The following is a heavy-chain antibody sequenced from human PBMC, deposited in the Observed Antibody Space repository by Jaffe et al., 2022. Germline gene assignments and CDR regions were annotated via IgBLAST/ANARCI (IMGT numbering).Heavy chain of an antibody. CDR2: IYPGDSDT. V-gene: IGHV5-51*03. J-gene: IGHJ5*02. Sequence: EVQLVQSGAEVKKPGESLKISCKGSGYSFTSYWIGWVRQMPGKGLEWMGIIYPGDSDTRYSPSFQGQVTISADKSISTAYLQWSSLKASDTAMYYCVRRAQTNVRPPLRKYNWFDPWGQGTLVTVSS. D-gene: IGHD5-12*01. CDR1: GYSFTSYW. CDR3: VRRAQTNVRPPLRKYNWFDP.